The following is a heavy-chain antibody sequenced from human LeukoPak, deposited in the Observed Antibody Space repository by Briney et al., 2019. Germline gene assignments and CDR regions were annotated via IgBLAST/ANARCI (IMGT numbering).Heavy chain of an antibody. CDR3: ARLGWLSRYPHAFDI. CDR1: GGSFSGYY. V-gene: IGHV4-34*01. D-gene: IGHD3-3*01. J-gene: IGHJ3*02. Sequence: KPSETLSLTCAVYGGSFSGYYWSWIRQPPGKGLEWIGEINHSGSTNYNPSLKSRVTISVDTSKNQFSLKLSSVTAADTAVYYCARLGWLSRYPHAFDIWGQGTMVTVSS. CDR2: INHSGST.